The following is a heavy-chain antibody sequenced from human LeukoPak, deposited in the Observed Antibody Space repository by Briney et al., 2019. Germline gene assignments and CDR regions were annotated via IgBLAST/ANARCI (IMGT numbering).Heavy chain of an antibody. CDR3: ARGGGSRYYYDSSGSPWDY. CDR1: GASISSGNYY. Sequence: ETLSLTCTVSGASISSGNYYWGWVRRAPGKGLEWVANIKQDGSEKYYVDSVKGRFTISRDNAKNSLYLQMNSLRAEDTAVYYCARGGGSRYYYDSSGSPWDYWGQGTLVTVSS. D-gene: IGHD3-22*01. J-gene: IGHJ4*02. CDR2: IKQDGSEK. V-gene: IGHV3-7*01.